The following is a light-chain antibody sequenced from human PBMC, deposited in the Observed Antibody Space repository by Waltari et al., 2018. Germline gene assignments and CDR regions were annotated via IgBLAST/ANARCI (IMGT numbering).Light chain of an antibody. CDR2: DVS. CDR1: SSDVGGYNY. Sequence: HSALPQPASVSGSPGQSITISCTGTSSDVGGYNYVSWYQQHPGKAPKRMIFDVSNRPSGVSSRFSGSKSGNTASLTISGLQAEDEADYYCSSYVSSDTLELFGGGTSLTVL. J-gene: IGLJ2*01. V-gene: IGLV2-14*03. CDR3: SSYVSSDTLEL.